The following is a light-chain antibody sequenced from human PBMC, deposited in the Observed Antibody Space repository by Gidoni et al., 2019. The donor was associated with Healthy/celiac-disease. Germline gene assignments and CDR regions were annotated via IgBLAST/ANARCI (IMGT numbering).Light chain of an antibody. CDR2: DAS. J-gene: IGKJ2*01. CDR3: QQRSNWPPMYA. CDR1: QSVSSY. V-gene: IGKV3-11*01. Sequence: EIVLTQSPATLSLSPGERATLSCRASQSVSSYLAWYQQTPGQAPRLLIYDASNRATGIPARFSGSGYGTDFTLTISSLEPEDFAVYYCQQRSNWPPMYAFGQGTKLEIK.